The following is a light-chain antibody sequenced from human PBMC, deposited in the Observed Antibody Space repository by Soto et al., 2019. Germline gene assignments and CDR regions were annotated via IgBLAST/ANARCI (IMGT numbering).Light chain of an antibody. CDR1: QSVSSNY. V-gene: IGKV3-20*01. CDR3: QQFGISPVYT. J-gene: IGKJ2*01. Sequence: VVLTQSPGTLSLSPGEGGTLSCRACQSVSSNYLAWYQQKPGQAPRLLIYGGSRRATGIPDRFSGGGSGTDFTLTISRLEPEDVAVYFCQCQQFGISPVYTFGQGTKLEIK. CDR2: GGS.